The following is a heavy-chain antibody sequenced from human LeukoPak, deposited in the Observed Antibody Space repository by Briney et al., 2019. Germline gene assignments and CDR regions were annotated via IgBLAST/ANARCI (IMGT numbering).Heavy chain of an antibody. CDR1: GFTFSTYW. V-gene: IGHV3-7*03. J-gene: IGHJ4*02. D-gene: IGHD1-26*01. CDR2: IKQDGSEK. Sequence: PGGSLRLSCSASGFTFSTYWMSWVRQAPGKGLEWVANIKQDGSEKYYVDSVKGRFTISRDNAKNSLYLQMNSLRAEDTAVYYCASGGSYSPFDYWGQGTLVTVSS. CDR3: ASGGSYSPFDY.